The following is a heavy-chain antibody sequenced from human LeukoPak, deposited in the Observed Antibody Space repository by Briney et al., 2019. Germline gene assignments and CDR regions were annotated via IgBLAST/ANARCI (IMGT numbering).Heavy chain of an antibody. V-gene: IGHV4-39*01. CDR1: GVSISSSSYC. CDR2: ICYSGST. Sequence: SETLSLTCTVSGVSISSSSYCWGWIRQPPGKGLESIGSICYSGSTYYNPSLKSRVTISVDTSKNQFSLRLSSVTAADTAVYYCARHGRDIVVVPAANPPNYYYYMDVWGKGTTVTISS. J-gene: IGHJ6*03. CDR3: ARHGRDIVVVPAANPPNYYYYMDV. D-gene: IGHD2-2*01.